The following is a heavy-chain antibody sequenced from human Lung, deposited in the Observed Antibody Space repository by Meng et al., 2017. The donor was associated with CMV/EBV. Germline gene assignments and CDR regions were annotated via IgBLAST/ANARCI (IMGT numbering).Heavy chain of an antibody. CDR1: GYNFG. CDR3: ARLSGDILTGYFVPPFDY. V-gene: IGHV5-51*01. Sequence: GGSLRLXCEAPGYNFGIGWVRQMPGKGLEWMGIIYLRDSETKYSPSVQGQVPTSADKSINTAYLQWSSLKASDTAMYYCARLSGDILTGYFVPPFDYWGQRTXVTVSS. CDR2: IYLRDSET. D-gene: IGHD3-9*01. J-gene: IGHJ4*02.